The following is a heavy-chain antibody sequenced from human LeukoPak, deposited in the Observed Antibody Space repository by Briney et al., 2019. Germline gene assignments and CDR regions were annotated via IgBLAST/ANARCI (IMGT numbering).Heavy chain of an antibody. D-gene: IGHD5-18*01. J-gene: IGHJ4*02. Sequence: SETLSLTCTVSGGSVSGGNYYCSWIRQSPGKGLEWIGFVHYSGRTVYNPSLRSRVTMSVDTSKNQFSLNLSSVTAADTAMYYCTRTGYTGGYWGQGTLVTVPS. CDR1: GGSVSGGNYY. CDR2: VHYSGRT. CDR3: TRTGYTGGY. V-gene: IGHV4-61*01.